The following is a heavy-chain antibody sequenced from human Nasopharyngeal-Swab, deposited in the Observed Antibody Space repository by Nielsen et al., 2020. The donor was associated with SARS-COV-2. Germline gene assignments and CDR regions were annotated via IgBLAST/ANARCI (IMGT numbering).Heavy chain of an antibody. V-gene: IGHV3-30-3*01. D-gene: IGHD6-13*01. Sequence: GGSLRLSCAASGFTFSSYAMHWVRQAPGKGLEWVAVISYDGSNKYYADSVKGRFTISRDNSKNTPYLQMNSLRAEDTAVYYCARANSSSWSFDYWGQGTLVTVSS. CDR1: GFTFSSYA. CDR2: ISYDGSNK. J-gene: IGHJ4*02. CDR3: ARANSSSWSFDY.